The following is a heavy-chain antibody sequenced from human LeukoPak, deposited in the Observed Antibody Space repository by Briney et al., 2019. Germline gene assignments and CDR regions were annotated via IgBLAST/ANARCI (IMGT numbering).Heavy chain of an antibody. Sequence: QAGGSLRLSCAASGFTFSSYAMHWVRQAPGKGLEWVAVISYDGSNKYYADSVKGRFTISRDNSKNTLYLQMNSLRAEDTAVYYCARDQIKPYSSRVMYYYYYYGMDVWGQGTTVTVSS. CDR1: GFTFSSYA. CDR3: ARDQIKPYSSRVMYYYYYYGMDV. J-gene: IGHJ6*02. D-gene: IGHD6-13*01. V-gene: IGHV3-30-3*01. CDR2: ISYDGSNK.